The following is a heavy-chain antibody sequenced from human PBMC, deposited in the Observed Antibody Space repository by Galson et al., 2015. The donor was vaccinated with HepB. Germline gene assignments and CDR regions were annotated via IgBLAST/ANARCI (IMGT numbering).Heavy chain of an antibody. J-gene: IGHJ5*02. V-gene: IGHV3-64D*06. CDR2: ISSNGIST. CDR1: GFTFSTFG. Sequence: SLRPSCAASGFTFSTFGMHWVRHAPGKGLEYVPGISSNGISTYYADSAKGRYTISRDNSRSTLFLHMNSLRVEDTAVFYCVKDRVPLVRRVGIDWFDPWGQGTLVTVSS. D-gene: IGHD3-10*01. CDR3: VKDRVPLVRRVGIDWFDP.